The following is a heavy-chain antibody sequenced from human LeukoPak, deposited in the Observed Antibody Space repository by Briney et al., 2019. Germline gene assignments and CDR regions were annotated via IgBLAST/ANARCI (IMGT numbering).Heavy chain of an antibody. J-gene: IGHJ4*02. Sequence: GGSLRLSCAASGFTFSSCAMSWVRQAPGKGLEWVSTIIDSGNSMYYADSVEGRFTISRDNSKDTLYLQMDSLRAGDTAVYYCARDSRRVGATGGSDCWGQGTLVTVSS. CDR3: ARDSRRVGATGGSDC. CDR2: IIDSGNSM. D-gene: IGHD1-26*01. V-gene: IGHV3-23*01. CDR1: GFTFSSCA.